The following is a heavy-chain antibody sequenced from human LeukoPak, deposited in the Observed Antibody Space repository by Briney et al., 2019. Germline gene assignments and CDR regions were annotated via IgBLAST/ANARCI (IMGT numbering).Heavy chain of an antibody. V-gene: IGHV4-59*08. D-gene: IGHD3-22*01. J-gene: IGHJ4*02. CDR1: GGSISSYY. Sequence: SETLSLTCTVAGGSISSYYWSWIRQPPGKGLEWIGYIYYSGSTNYNPSLKSRVTISVDTSKNQFSLKLSSVTAADTAVYYYARPSYYDTTLAPFQAPQPDYWGQGTLVTVSS. CDR3: ARPSYYDTTLAPFQAPQPDY. CDR2: IYYSGST.